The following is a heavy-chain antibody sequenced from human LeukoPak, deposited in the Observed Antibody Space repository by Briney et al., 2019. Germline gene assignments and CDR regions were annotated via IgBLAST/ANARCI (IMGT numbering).Heavy chain of an antibody. J-gene: IGHJ5*02. D-gene: IGHD2-2*01. CDR2: INSDGSST. V-gene: IGHV3-74*01. CDR1: GFTFSSYW. Sequence: QPGGSLRLSCAASGFTFSSYWMHWVRQAPGKGLVWVSRINSDGSSTSYADSVKGRCTISRDNAKNTLYLQMNSLRAEDTAVYYCARGVGYCSSTSCYWWFDPWGQGTLVTVSS. CDR3: ARGVGYCSSTSCYWWFDP.